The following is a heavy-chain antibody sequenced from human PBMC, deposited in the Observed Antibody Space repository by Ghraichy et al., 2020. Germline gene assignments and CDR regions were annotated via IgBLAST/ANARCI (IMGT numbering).Heavy chain of an antibody. Sequence: SGPTLVKPTQTLTLTCTFSGLSLSTSGVGVGWIRQPPGKALELLALIYWDDDKRYSPSLKTRLTITKDTSKNQVVLTMTNMDPVDTATYYCAHWGGICGGDCSEGYWYFDLWGRGTLVTVSS. D-gene: IGHD2-21*01. CDR3: AHWGGICGGDCSEGYWYFDL. J-gene: IGHJ2*01. CDR2: IYWDDDK. CDR1: GLSLSTSGVG. V-gene: IGHV2-5*02.